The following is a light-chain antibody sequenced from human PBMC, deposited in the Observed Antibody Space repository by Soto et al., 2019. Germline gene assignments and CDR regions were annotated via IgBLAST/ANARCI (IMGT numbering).Light chain of an antibody. J-gene: IGKJ3*01. CDR1: QSVNTY. CDR2: DAS. CDR3: MQRSNWPLT. Sequence: EIVLTQSPATLSLSPGERATLSCRASQSVNTYLAWYQQKPGQTPRLLLYDASNRAPAIPVRFSGFGSGTDFTLTISSLEPEDFAVYYCMQRSNWPLTFGPGTKVDI. V-gene: IGKV3-11*01.